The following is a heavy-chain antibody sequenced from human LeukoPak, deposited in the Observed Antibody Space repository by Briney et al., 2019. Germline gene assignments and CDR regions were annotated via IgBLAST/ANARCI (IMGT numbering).Heavy chain of an antibody. CDR3: ARDRYSSSGWYDY. CDR1: GGSFSGYY. V-gene: IGHV4-59*01. J-gene: IGHJ4*02. D-gene: IGHD6-19*01. CDR2: IYYSGST. Sequence: SETLSLTCAVYGGSFSGYYWSWIRQPPGKGLEWIGYIYYSGSTNYNPSLKSRVTISVDTSKNQFSLKLSSVTAADTAVYYCARDRYSSSGWYDYWGQGTLVTVSS.